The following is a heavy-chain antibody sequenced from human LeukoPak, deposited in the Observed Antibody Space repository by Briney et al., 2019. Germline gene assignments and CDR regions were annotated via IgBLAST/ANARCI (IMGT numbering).Heavy chain of an antibody. D-gene: IGHD3-10*01. CDR3: ARVGFGELLIDDY. CDR1: GFTFSSYW. Sequence: SGGSLRLSCAASGFTFSSYWMSWVRQAPGKGLEWVANIKQDGSEKYYVDSVKGRFTISRDNAKNSLYLQMNSLRAEDTAVYYCARVGFGELLIDDYWGQGTLVTVSS. J-gene: IGHJ4*02. CDR2: IKQDGSEK. V-gene: IGHV3-7*01.